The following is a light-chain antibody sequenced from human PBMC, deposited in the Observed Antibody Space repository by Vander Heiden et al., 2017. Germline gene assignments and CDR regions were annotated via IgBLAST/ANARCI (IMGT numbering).Light chain of an antibody. Sequence: DIQMTQSPSSLSASVGDRVTITCQASQDISNYLNWYQQTPGKAPKLLIYGAFNLETGVPSRFSGSGSGTDFSFTISSLQPEDSATYFCQQHDNLPITVGPGTKV. CDR3: QQHDNLPIT. V-gene: IGKV1-33*01. J-gene: IGKJ3*01. CDR2: GAF. CDR1: QDISNY.